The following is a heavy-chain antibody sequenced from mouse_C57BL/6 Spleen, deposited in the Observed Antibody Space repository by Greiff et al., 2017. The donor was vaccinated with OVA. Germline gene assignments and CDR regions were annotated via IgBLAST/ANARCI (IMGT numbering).Heavy chain of an antibody. Sequence: QVQLQQPGAELVKPGASVKVSCKASGYTFTSYWMHWVKQRPGQGLEWIGRIHPSDSDTNYNQKFKGKATLTVDKSSSTAYMQLSSLTSEDSAVYYCAIEERLLLGAMDYWGQGTSVTVSS. CDR1: GYTFTSYW. CDR2: IHPSDSDT. D-gene: IGHD2-12*01. CDR3: AIEERLLLGAMDY. J-gene: IGHJ4*01. V-gene: IGHV1-74*01.